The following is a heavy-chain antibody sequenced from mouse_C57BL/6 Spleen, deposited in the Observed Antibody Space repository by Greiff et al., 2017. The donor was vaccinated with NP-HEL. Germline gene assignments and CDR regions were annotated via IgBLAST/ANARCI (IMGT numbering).Heavy chain of an antibody. V-gene: IGHV1-55*01. Sequence: QVQLQQPGAELVKPGASVKLSCKASGYTFTSYWITWVKQRPGQGLEWIRDIYPGSGRTNYNEKFKSKATLTADTSSSTAYMQLSSLTSEDSAVYYCASPTMDSYYYAMDYWGQGTSVTVSS. CDR2: IYPGSGRT. CDR3: ASPTMDSYYYAMDY. J-gene: IGHJ4*01. D-gene: IGHD2-10*01. CDR1: GYTFTSYW.